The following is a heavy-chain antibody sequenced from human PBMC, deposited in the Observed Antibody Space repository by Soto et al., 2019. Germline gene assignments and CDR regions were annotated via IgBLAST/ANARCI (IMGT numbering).Heavy chain of an antibody. D-gene: IGHD6-6*01. CDR2: ISSNGVGT. CDR1: GFTLNGYA. CDR3: ARRARPGFYYMDV. J-gene: IGHJ6*03. V-gene: IGHV3-64*01. Sequence: GGSLRLSCAASGFTLNGYAMDWVRQAPGKGLEYVSGISSNGVGTYYANSVQGRFTISRDNSKNTVYLQMGSLRPEDMAVYYCARRARPGFYYMDVWGKGTTVTVPS.